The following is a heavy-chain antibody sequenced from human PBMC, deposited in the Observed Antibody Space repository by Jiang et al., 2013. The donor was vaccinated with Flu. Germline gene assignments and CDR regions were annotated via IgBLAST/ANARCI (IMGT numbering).Heavy chain of an antibody. CDR2: IYYSGST. CDR1: GGSISSYY. V-gene: IGHV4-59*01. Sequence: SLTCTVSGGSISSYYWSWIRQPPGKGLEWIGYIYYSGSTNYNPSLKSRVTISVDTSKNQFSLKLSSVTAADTAVYYCARAYYVTAWFDPWGQGTLVTVSS. J-gene: IGHJ5*02. D-gene: IGHD2/OR15-2a*01. CDR3: ARAYYVTAWFDP.